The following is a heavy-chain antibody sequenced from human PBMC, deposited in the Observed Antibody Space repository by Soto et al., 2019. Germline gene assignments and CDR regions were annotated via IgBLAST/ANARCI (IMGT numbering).Heavy chain of an antibody. CDR1: GFSFSTHY. J-gene: IGHJ4*02. CDR3: LNGDYY. V-gene: IGHV3-48*01. D-gene: IGHD3-16*01. CDR2: INRDSTVI. Sequence: EEQLVESGGGLVQPGGSLRLSCAASGFSFSTHYMNWVRQTPGKGLEWVSSINRDSTVIKYAYSVKGRFTIYRDNARNTLSLQMNSLRAEDTAVYYCLNGDYYVGPGTLVTVSS.